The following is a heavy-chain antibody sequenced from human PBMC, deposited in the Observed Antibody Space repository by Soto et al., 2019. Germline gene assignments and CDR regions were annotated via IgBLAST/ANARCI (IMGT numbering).Heavy chain of an antibody. CDR1: GFTFSNYA. J-gene: IGHJ1*01. D-gene: IGHD4-17*01. Sequence: PGGSLRLSCAASGFTFSNYAMSWTRQAPGKGLEWVSTIRETGNTYYADSVRGRFATSRDNSENTLYLQMSSLRAEDTAVYYCAKQQMGVLRPLAYWGQGTLVTVAS. CDR3: AKQQMGVLRPLAY. CDR2: IRETGNT. V-gene: IGHV3-23*01.